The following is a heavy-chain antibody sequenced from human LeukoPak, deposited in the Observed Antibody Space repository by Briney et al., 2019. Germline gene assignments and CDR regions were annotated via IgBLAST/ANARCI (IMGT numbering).Heavy chain of an antibody. CDR2: ISPLLGAS. CDR1: GGTFSDYV. Sequence: VKVSCKASGGTFSDYVISWVRQAPGQGLNWVGGISPLLGASKHTQNFHDRVTITADESTSTAYMELSDLRSADTAVYYCATYDVLTGFEYWGQGTLVTVSS. V-gene: IGHV1-69*13. CDR3: ATYDVLTGFEY. J-gene: IGHJ4*02. D-gene: IGHD3-9*01.